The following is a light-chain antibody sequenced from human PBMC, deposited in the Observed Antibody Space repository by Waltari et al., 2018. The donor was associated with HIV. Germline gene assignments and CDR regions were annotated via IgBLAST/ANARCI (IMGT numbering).Light chain of an antibody. Sequence: QSVLTQPPSVSGAPGQRVTISCTASSSNIGAGYAVHWYQQLPGTAPKLLIYGNSNRPSGVPDRFSGSKSGTSASLAITGLQAEDEADYYCQSYDSSLSGVVFGGGTKLTVL. J-gene: IGLJ2*01. CDR2: GNS. CDR3: QSYDSSLSGVV. CDR1: SSNIGAGYA. V-gene: IGLV1-40*01.